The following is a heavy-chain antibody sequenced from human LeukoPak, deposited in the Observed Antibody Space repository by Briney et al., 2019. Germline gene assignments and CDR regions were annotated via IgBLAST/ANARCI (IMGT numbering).Heavy chain of an antibody. D-gene: IGHD3-10*01. CDR3: AKSFSGQRGGNAFDI. V-gene: IGHV3-7*03. J-gene: IGHJ3*02. CDR2: IKQDGSEK. Sequence: GGSLRLSCAASGFTFTTYWMSWVRQAPGKGLEWVANIKQDGSEKYYVDSVKGRLTISRDNAKNSLYLQMNSLRAEDTAVYYCAKSFSGQRGGNAFDIWGQGTMVTVSS. CDR1: GFTFTTYW.